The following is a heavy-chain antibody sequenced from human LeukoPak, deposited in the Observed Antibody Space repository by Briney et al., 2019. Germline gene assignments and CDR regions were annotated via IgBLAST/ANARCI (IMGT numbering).Heavy chain of an antibody. Sequence: ASVKVSCKASGYTFTSYYMHWVRQAPGQGLEWMGIINPSGGSTSYAQKFQGRVTMTRDTSTSTVYMELSSLRSEDTAVYYCARGGLLVRGVSYWFDPWGQGTLATVSS. V-gene: IGHV1-46*01. J-gene: IGHJ5*02. CDR1: GYTFTSYY. D-gene: IGHD3-10*01. CDR2: INPSGGST. CDR3: ARGGLLVRGVSYWFDP.